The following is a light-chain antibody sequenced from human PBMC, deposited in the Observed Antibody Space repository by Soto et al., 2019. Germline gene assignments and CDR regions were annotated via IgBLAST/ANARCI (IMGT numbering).Light chain of an antibody. CDR2: WAS. J-gene: IGKJ1*01. CDR3: QQFYNTPLT. Sequence: DIVRTQSPDSLAVSLGERATINCESSQSLLHCSNNKNYLAWYQQKPGQPPKLLIYWASTRESGVPDRFSGSGSGTDFTLTISSLQAEDVAVYYCQQFYNTPLTFGQGTKVEIK. V-gene: IGKV4-1*01. CDR1: QSLLHCSNNKNY.